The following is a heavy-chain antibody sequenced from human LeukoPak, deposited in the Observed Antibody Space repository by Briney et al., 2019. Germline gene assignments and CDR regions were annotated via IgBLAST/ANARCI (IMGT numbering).Heavy chain of an antibody. Sequence: ASVKVSCKVSGYTLTELSMHWVRQAPGKGLEWMGGFDPEDGETIYAQKFQGRVTMTEDTSTDTAYMELSSLRSEDTAVYYCARPKRKESYCGGDCYSFDYWGQGTLVTVSS. D-gene: IGHD2-21*02. CDR2: FDPEDGET. V-gene: IGHV1-24*01. CDR3: ARPKRKESYCGGDCYSFDY. CDR1: GYTLTELS. J-gene: IGHJ4*02.